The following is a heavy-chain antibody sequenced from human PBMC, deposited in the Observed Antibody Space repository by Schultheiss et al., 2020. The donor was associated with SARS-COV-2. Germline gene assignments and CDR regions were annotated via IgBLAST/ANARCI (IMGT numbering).Heavy chain of an antibody. Sequence: SGPTLVKPTQTLTLTCTFSGFSLSTGGMCVSWIRQPPGKALEWLALIDWDDDKYYTTSLKTRRTISKDTSKNLVVHTMTNMDPVDTATYYCARVDYGGVASSRDVWGYGTTGTVAS. CDR3: ARVDYGGVASSRDV. V-gene: IGHV2-70*01. CDR2: IDWDDDK. D-gene: IGHD4-23*01. CDR1: GFSLSTGGMC. J-gene: IGHJ6*04.